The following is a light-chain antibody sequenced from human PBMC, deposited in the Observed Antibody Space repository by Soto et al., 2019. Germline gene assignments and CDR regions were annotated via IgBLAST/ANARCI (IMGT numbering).Light chain of an antibody. V-gene: IGKV1-5*01. J-gene: IGKJ2*01. Sequence: DIQMTQSPSTLAASLGDTATITCRSSSKWLAWYQKKPGKARKLLIYGVSNLERGVPPRFSGSTSGAESTLTIAGVEPDDLGTYYCQHTTEFTFGQGTKVEIK. CDR1: SSSKW. CDR2: GVS. CDR3: QHTTEFT.